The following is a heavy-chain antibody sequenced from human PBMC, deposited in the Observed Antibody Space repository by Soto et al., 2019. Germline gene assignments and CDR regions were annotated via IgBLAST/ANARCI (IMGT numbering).Heavy chain of an antibody. Sequence: QVQLVQSGAEVKKPGASVKVSCKASGYTFTSYAMHWVRQAPGQRLEWMGWINAGNGNTKYSQKFKGRVTITRDTSASTAYMELSSLRSEDTAVYYCARVGSYRTVDYWGQGTLVTVSS. J-gene: IGHJ4*02. CDR2: INAGNGNT. D-gene: IGHD1-26*01. CDR3: ARVGSYRTVDY. V-gene: IGHV1-3*01. CDR1: GYTFTSYA.